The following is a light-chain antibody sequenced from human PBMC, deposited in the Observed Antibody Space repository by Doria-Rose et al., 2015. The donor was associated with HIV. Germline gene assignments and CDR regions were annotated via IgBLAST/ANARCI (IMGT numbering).Light chain of an antibody. CDR1: QSFSSTY. V-gene: IGKV3-20*01. CDR3: HQYGTSWT. Sequence: TQSPGTLSLSPGERATLSCRASQSFSSTYLAWYRQKPGQAPSLLIYDGSTRATGIPDRFSASGSETDFTLTINRLEPEDFALYYCHQYGTSWTFGQGTKVEI. CDR2: DGS. J-gene: IGKJ1*01.